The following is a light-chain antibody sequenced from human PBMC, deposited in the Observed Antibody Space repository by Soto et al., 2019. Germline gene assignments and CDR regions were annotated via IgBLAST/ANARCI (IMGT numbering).Light chain of an antibody. CDR3: QQSYSTPYS. CDR2: LTS. Sequence: DIQMTQSPSSLSASVGDRVTITCRASRSIGNYVNWYQQKPESAPKLLIYLTSSLQSGVPSRFSGSGSGTDFTLTISSLQPEDFATYYCQQSYSTPYSFGQGTKLEIK. CDR1: RSIGNY. V-gene: IGKV1-39*01. J-gene: IGKJ2*01.